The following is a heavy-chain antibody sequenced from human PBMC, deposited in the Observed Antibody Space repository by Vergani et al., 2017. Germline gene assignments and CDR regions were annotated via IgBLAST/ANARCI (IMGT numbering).Heavy chain of an antibody. Sequence: QVQLQESGPGLVKPSETLSLTCSVSGGSISSSRYFWGWLRQPPGKGLEWIGAISYSVDTYYNPSLKTRITISVDTSKNHFSLRLSSVTAADSAVYYCARDSTTWTRAGYWCQGTLVTVAS. D-gene: IGHD6-19*01. CDR2: ISYSVDT. V-gene: IGHV4-39*02. J-gene: IGHJ4*02. CDR3: ARDSTTWTRAGY. CDR1: GGSISSSRYF.